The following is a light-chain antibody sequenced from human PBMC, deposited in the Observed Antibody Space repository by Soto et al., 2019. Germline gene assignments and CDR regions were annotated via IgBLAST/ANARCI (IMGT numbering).Light chain of an antibody. CDR3: QQYGCVSCT. Sequence: LTQSAVALSLSPEERATLPCRASQCFXSDYLAWYQQRPGQAPSIRTVGASGRATGSPDRCSGSGSATDFTRTISRLEPEDLALYYFQQYGCVSCTFGQGT. V-gene: IGKV3-20*01. J-gene: IGKJ5*01. CDR2: GAS. CDR1: QCFXSDY.